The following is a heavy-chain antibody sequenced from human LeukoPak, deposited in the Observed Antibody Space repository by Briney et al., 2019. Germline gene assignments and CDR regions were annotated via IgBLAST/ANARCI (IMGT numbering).Heavy chain of an antibody. D-gene: IGHD6-13*01. J-gene: IGHJ4*02. V-gene: IGHV5-51*01. CDR2: IYPADSAA. CDR1: GYSFTTYW. Sequence: GESLKISCKASGYSFTTYWIGWVRQMPGKGLEWMGIIYPADSAAKYSPSFQGQVTISVDKSISTAYLQWSRLKASDTAMYYCARRAYSSSWYYFDYWGQGTLVTVSS. CDR3: ARRAYSSSWYYFDY.